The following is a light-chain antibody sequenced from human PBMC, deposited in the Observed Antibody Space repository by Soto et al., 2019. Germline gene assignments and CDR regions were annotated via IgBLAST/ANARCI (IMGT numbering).Light chain of an antibody. J-gene: IGLJ3*02. CDR3: CSYAGSFTWV. Sequence: QSALTQPASVSGSPGQSITISCTGTSSDIGSYNLVSWYQQHPGKAPKLMIYEVTKRPSGVSNRFSGSKSGNTASLTISGLQAEDEADYYCCSYAGSFTWVFGGGTKVTVL. CDR1: SSDIGSYNL. V-gene: IGLV2-23*02. CDR2: EVT.